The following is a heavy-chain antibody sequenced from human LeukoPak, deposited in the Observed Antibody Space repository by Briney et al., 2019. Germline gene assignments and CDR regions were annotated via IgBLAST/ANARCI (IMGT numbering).Heavy chain of an antibody. J-gene: IGHJ6*03. V-gene: IGHV3-30-3*01. CDR1: GFTFSSYA. CDR2: ISYDGSNK. Sequence: PGGSLRLSCAASGFTFSSYAMHWVRQAPGKGLEWVAVISYDGSNKYYADSVKGRFTISRDNSKNTLYLQMNSLRAEDTAVYYCARDWLYCSSTSCHKRVYYYYYMDVWGKGTTVTVSS. D-gene: IGHD2-2*01. CDR3: ARDWLYCSSTSCHKRVYYYYYMDV.